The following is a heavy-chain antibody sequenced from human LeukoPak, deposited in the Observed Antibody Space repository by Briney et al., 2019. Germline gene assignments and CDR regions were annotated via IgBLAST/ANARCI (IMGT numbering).Heavy chain of an antibody. CDR2: IIPIFGTA. CDR3: ARDRDTWIQLWLPVYY. CDR1: GGTFSSYA. D-gene: IGHD5-18*01. Sequence: SVKVSCKASGGTFSSYAISWVRQAPGQGLEWMGGIIPIFGTANYAQKFQGRVTITTDESTSTAYMELSSLRAEDTAVYYCARDRDTWIQLWLPVYYWGQGTLVTVSS. V-gene: IGHV1-69*05. J-gene: IGHJ4*02.